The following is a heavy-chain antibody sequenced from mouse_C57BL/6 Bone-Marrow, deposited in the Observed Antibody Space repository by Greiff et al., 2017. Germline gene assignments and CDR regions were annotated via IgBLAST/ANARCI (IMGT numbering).Heavy chain of an antibody. J-gene: IGHJ3*01. Sequence: VQLKESGPELVKPGASVKISCKASGYTFTDYYMNWVKQSHGKSLEWIGDINPNNGGTSYNQKFKGKATLTVDKSSSTAYMELRSLTSEDSAVYYCARWGSNYPFAYWGQGTLVTVSA. D-gene: IGHD2-5*01. CDR1: GYTFTDYY. CDR2: INPNNGGT. CDR3: ARWGSNYPFAY. V-gene: IGHV1-26*01.